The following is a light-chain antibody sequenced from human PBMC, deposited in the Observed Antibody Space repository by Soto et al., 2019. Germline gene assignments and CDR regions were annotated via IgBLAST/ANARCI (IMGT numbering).Light chain of an antibody. Sequence: ETVMTQSPATLSVSPGGRATLSCRASQSISDTLAWYQQKPGQAPRLLIHGASTRATGFPARFSGSGSGTDFTLTISSLQSEDFAIYYCLQRSIGFTFGPGTKVDIK. V-gene: IGKV3-15*01. CDR3: LQRSIGFT. CDR2: GAS. J-gene: IGKJ3*01. CDR1: QSISDT.